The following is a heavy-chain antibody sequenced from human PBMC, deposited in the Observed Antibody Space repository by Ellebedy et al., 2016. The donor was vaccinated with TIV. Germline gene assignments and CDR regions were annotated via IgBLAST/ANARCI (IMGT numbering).Heavy chain of an antibody. D-gene: IGHD3-10*01. CDR2: IYDSGST. Sequence: MPSETLSLTCTVSGGSISSGDYYWSWIRQHPGKGLEWIGFIYDSGSTYYNPSLKSLLTISVDTSKNQFSLKLSSGTAADTALYYCAAGYYYGSGSYLKPDAFDIWGQGTMVTVSS. V-gene: IGHV4-31*01. CDR1: GGSISSGDYY. J-gene: IGHJ3*02. CDR3: AAGYYYGSGSYLKPDAFDI.